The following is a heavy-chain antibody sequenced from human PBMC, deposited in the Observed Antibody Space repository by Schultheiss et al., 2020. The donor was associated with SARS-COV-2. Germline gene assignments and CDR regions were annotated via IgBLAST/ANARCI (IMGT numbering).Heavy chain of an antibody. J-gene: IGHJ4*02. CDR1: GYTFTSYG. D-gene: IGHD3-10*01. CDR2: INPNSGGT. Sequence: ASVKVSCKASGYTFTSYGISWVRQAPGQGLEWMGWINPNSGGTNYAQKFQGRVTMTRDTSISTAYMELSRLRSDDTAVYYCARAYYGSGIFDYWGQGTLVTVSS. CDR3: ARAYYGSGIFDY. V-gene: IGHV1-2*02.